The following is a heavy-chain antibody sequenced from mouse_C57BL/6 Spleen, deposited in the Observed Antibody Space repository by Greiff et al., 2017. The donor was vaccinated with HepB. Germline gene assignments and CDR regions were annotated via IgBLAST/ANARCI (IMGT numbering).Heavy chain of an antibody. Sequence: EVMLVESGGGLVKPGGSLKLSCAASGFTFSSYAMSWVRQTPEKRLEWVATISDGGSYTYYPDNVKGRFTISRDNAKNNLYLQMSHLKSEDTAMYDCARAGGLRRGFAYWGQGTLVTVSA. J-gene: IGHJ3*01. CDR3: ARAGGLRRGFAY. CDR2: ISDGGSYT. D-gene: IGHD2-2*01. V-gene: IGHV5-4*03. CDR1: GFTFSSYA.